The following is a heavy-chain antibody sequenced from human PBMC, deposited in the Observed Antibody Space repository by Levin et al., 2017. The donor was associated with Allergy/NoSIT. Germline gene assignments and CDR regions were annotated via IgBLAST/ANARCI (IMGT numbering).Heavy chain of an antibody. CDR1: GFSLSTSGMC. J-gene: IGHJ6*02. CDR2: IDWDDDK. Sequence: QTLSLTCTFSGFSLSTSGMCVSWIRQPPGKALEWLALIDWDDDKYYSTSLKTRLTISKDTSKNQVVLTMTNMDPVDTATYYCARIRVKAGATTRLYYYYYGMDVWGQGTTVTVSS. CDR3: ARIRVKAGATTRLYYYYYGMDV. V-gene: IGHV2-70*01. D-gene: IGHD1-26*01.